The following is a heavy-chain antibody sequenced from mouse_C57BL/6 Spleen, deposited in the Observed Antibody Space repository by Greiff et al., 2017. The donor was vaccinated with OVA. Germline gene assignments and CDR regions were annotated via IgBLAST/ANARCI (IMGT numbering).Heavy chain of an antibody. Sequence: QVQLKQPGAELVRPGSSVKLSCKASGYTFTSYWMHWVKQRPIQGLEWIGNIDPSDSETHYNQKFKDKATLTVDKSSSTAYMQLSSLTSEDSAVYYCARWSSHWYFDVWGTGTTVTVSS. CDR2: IDPSDSET. CDR1: GYTFTSYW. D-gene: IGHD1-1*01. V-gene: IGHV1-52*01. CDR3: ARWSSHWYFDV. J-gene: IGHJ1*03.